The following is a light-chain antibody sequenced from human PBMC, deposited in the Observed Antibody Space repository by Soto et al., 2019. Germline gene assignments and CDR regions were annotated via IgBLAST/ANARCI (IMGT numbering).Light chain of an antibody. CDR1: CSNIGNNH. CDR2: DSN. V-gene: IGLV1-51*01. CDR3: GTWDSSLSDGV. J-gene: IGLJ1*01. Sequence: QSVLTQPPSVSAAPGQNVTISCSGSCSNIGNNHVSWQQQLPGTAPKLLIYDSNKRPSGIPDRFSGSKSGTSATLGITGLQTGDEADYYCGTWDSSLSDGVFGTGTKVTVL.